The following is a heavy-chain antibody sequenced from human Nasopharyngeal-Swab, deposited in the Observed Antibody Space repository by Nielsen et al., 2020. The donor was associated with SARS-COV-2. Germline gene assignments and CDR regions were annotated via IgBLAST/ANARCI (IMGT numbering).Heavy chain of an antibody. J-gene: IGHJ4*02. V-gene: IGHV1-3*01. Sequence: SVKVSCKASGYTFTSYAMHWVRQAPGQRLEWMGWINAGNGNTKYSQKFQGRVTITRDTSASTAYMELSSLRAEDTAVYYCAREGATIFGVVIVGDYWGQGTLVTVSS. D-gene: IGHD3-3*01. CDR2: INAGNGNT. CDR1: GYTFTSYA. CDR3: AREGATIFGVVIVGDY.